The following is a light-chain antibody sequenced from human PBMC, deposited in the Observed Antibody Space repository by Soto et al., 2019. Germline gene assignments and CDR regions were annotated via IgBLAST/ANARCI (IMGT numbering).Light chain of an antibody. CDR1: SSDVGGYKH. CDR3: NSYTSSSTWV. J-gene: IGLJ3*02. V-gene: IGLV2-14*01. Sequence: QSVLTQPASVSGSPGQSITISCTGTSSDVGGYKHVSWYQQQPGKAPILIIYEVTNRPPGVSNRFSGSKSGATASLTISGLQAEDEADYYCNSYTSSSTWVFGGGTQLTVL. CDR2: EVT.